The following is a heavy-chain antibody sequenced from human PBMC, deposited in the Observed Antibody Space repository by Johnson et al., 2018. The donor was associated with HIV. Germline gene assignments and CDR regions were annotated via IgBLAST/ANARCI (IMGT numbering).Heavy chain of an antibody. V-gene: IGHV3-30*19. D-gene: IGHD2-8*01. CDR2: ISYDGYNK. CDR3: ARELLDCTSSACSPGLGYQNIHDAFDI. J-gene: IGHJ3*02. CDR1: GFTFSSYG. Sequence: QVQLVESGGGVVQPGGSLRLSCAASGFTFSSYGMHWVRQAPDKGLEWLALISYDGYNKYYADSVKGRFTISRDNSQNTLYLQTNSLRTEDTALYYCARELLDCTSSACSPGLGYQNIHDAFDIWGQGTMVTVFS.